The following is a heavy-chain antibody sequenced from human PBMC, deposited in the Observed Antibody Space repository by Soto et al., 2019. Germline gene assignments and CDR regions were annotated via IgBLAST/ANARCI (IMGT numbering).Heavy chain of an antibody. D-gene: IGHD2-21*02. CDR1: GYTFITYY. CDR2: INPSGGST. J-gene: IGHJ4*02. CDR3: ASEGAYNSRPLHD. V-gene: IGHV1-46*01. Sequence: ASVKVSCKASGYTFITYYMHWVRQAPGQGLEWMGIINPSGGSTSYAQKFQGRVTMTRDTSTSTVYMELSRLTSDDTALYYCASEGAYNSRPLHDWGKGNLATVS.